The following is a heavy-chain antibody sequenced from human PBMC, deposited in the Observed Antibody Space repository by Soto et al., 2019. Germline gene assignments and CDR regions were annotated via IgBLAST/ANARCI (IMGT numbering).Heavy chain of an antibody. CDR2: ISSSSSYI. D-gene: IGHD1-26*01. J-gene: IGHJ6*01. CDR1: GFTFSSYT. V-gene: IGHV3-21*01. CDR3: ARILIVSTTSGYY. Sequence: EVQLVESGGGLVQPGGSLRLSCAASGFTFSSYTMNWVRQAPGKGLEWVSSISSSSSYIYYADSVKGRFTISRDNAKNSPYRQITGLKADDTPYYNRARILIVSTTSGYY.